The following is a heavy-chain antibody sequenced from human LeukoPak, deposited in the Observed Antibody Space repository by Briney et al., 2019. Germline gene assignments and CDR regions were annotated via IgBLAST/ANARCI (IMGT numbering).Heavy chain of an antibody. CDR2: IYYSGST. V-gene: IGHV4-59*01. CDR1: GGSISRYY. J-gene: IGHJ3*02. CDR3: ARGRFLDAFDI. D-gene: IGHD3-3*01. Sequence: PSETLSLTCTVSGGSISRYYWSWIRQPPGKGLEWIGFIYYSGSTNYNPSLRSRVTISVDTSKNQFSLKLSSVTAADTAVYYCARGRFLDAFDIWGQGTMVTVSS.